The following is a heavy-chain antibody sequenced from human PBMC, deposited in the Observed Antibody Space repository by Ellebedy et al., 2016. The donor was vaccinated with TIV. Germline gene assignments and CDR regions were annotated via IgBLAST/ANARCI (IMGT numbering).Heavy chain of an antibody. CDR1: GGTFSNYA. J-gene: IGHJ3*01. Sequence: SVKVSCXASGGTFSNYAISWVRQAPGQGLEWMGRIIPIVVIPDYAQKFQGRVTITADKSTSTAYMELSSLKFEDTAIYYCAKISRWEAFDFWGQGTAVTVSS. CDR3: AKISRWEAFDF. CDR2: IIPIVVIP. D-gene: IGHD1-26*01. V-gene: IGHV1-69*04.